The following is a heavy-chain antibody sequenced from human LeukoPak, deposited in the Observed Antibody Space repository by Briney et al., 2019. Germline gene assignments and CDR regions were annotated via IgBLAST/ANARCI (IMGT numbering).Heavy chain of an antibody. Sequence: GASVKVSCKASGYSFTTYGISWVRQAPGQGLEWMGWISAYNGNTNYAQKLQGRVTMTTDTSTSTAYLELRSLRFDDTAVYSCARDMIAARPTWFDPWGQGTLVTVSS. D-gene: IGHD6-6*01. CDR2: ISAYNGNT. V-gene: IGHV1-18*01. CDR3: ARDMIAARPTWFDP. J-gene: IGHJ5*02. CDR1: GYSFTTYG.